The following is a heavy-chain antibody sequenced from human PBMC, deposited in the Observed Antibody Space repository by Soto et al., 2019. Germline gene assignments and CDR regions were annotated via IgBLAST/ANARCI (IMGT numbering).Heavy chain of an antibody. CDR1: GFTFSNAW. CDR2: IKSKTDGGTT. CDR3: TTGGIAAAWYGMDV. Sequence: GGSLRLSCAASGFTFSNAWMNWVRQAPGKGLEWVGRIKSKTDGGTTDYAAPVKGRFTISRDNSKNTLYLQMNSLKTEDTAVYYCTTGGIAAAWYGMDVWGQGTTVTVSS. D-gene: IGHD6-13*01. V-gene: IGHV3-15*07. J-gene: IGHJ6*02.